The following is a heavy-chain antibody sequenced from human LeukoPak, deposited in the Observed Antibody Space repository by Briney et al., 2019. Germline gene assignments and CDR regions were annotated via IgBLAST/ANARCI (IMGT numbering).Heavy chain of an antibody. V-gene: IGHV3-23*01. J-gene: IGHJ6*02. CDR3: AKDGGNYYGSESYYIPSLHYYYYGMDV. CDR2: ILGVVGHA. CDR1: AFTPGSNA. D-gene: IGHD3-10*01. Sequence: GGSLRLSSVPAAFTPGSNAMSWVRPAHGEGRGWDSAILGVVGHANYANSVKGRFTLSTDNSKNTLYLQMTSLRAEDTAVYYCAKDGGNYYGSESYYIPSLHYYYYGMDVWGQGTTVTVSS.